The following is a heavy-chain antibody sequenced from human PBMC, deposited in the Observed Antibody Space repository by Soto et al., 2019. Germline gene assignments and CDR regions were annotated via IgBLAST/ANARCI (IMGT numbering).Heavy chain of an antibody. D-gene: IGHD3-10*01. CDR3: VVWFGELAPNYYYYGMDV. CDR1: DDTFTSDG. V-gene: IGHV1-18*01. J-gene: IGHJ6*02. CDR2: ISSYNGKT. Sequence: AAVKVSCRASDDTFTSDGSSWGRQAPGQGLEWMGWISSYNGKTNYAQNLQVRVTMTTDTSTSTAYMEMRSMRSDDTAVYYCVVWFGELAPNYYYYGMDVWGQGTTVTVSS.